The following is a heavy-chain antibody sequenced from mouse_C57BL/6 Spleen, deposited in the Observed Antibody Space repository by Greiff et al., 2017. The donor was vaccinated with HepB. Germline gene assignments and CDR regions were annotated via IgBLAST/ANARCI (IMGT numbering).Heavy chain of an antibody. CDR2: IDPETGGT. CDR3: TREGFSTTVVERDFDY. Sequence: VQLQQSGAELVRPGASVTLSCKASGYTFTDYEMHWVKQTPVHGLEWIGAIDPETGGTAYNQKFKGKAILTADKSSSTAYMELRSLTSEDSAVYYCTREGFSTTVVERDFDYWGQGTTLTVSS. J-gene: IGHJ2*01. V-gene: IGHV1-15*01. D-gene: IGHD1-1*01. CDR1: GYTFTDYE.